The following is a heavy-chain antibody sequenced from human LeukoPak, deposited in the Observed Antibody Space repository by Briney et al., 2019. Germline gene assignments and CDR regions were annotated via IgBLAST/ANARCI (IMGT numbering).Heavy chain of an antibody. CDR3: ARIRGGNNYHFDY. J-gene: IGHJ4*02. CDR1: GYTFTGYY. CDR2: VNPYTGVT. Sequence: GASVKVSCKASGYTFTGYYMHWVRQAPGQGLEWMGWVNPYTGVTNYAQKFQGRVTMTRDTSISTAYMDLSRLTSADTAMFYCARIRGGNNYHFDYWGQGTLVTVSS. V-gene: IGHV1-2*02. D-gene: IGHD1-26*01.